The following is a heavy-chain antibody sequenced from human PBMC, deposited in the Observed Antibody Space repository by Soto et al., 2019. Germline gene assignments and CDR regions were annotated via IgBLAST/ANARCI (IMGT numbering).Heavy chain of an antibody. D-gene: IGHD5-12*01. CDR1: GFTFSSYE. CDR2: ISGSGNIR. CDR3: AIIKEGYSGFGYKEGFDY. Sequence: AGGSLRLSCAVSGFTFSSYEMNWVRQAPEKGLEWVSYISGSGNIRYYADSVKGRFTISRDNAKNSLFLQMDSLRAEDTAIYYCAIIKEGYSGFGYKEGFDYWGQGTLVTVSS. J-gene: IGHJ4*02. V-gene: IGHV3-48*03.